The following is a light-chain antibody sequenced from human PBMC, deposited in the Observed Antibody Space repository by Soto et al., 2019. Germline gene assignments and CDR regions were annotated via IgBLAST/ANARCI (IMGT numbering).Light chain of an antibody. CDR2: GAS. J-gene: IGKJ1*01. CDR3: QQYGSSTRT. Sequence: EIVLTQSPGTLSLSPGERATLSCRASQSVSNSYLAWYQQKLGQAPRLLIYGASTRAPGIPDRFSGSGSGTDFTITISRLEPEDFALYYCQQYGSSTRTFGQGTKVEIK. CDR1: QSVSNSY. V-gene: IGKV3-20*01.